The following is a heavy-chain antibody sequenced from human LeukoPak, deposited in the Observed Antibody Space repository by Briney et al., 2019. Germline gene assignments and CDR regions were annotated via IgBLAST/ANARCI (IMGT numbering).Heavy chain of an antibody. CDR1: GGSFSGYY. J-gene: IGHJ4*02. Sequence: ASETLSLTCAVYGGSFSGYYWSWIRQPPGKGLEWIGEINHSGSTNYNPSLKSRVTISVDTSKNQFSLKLSSVTAADTAVYYCARIRATGNLYYFDYWGQGTLVTVSS. V-gene: IGHV4-34*01. CDR2: INHSGST. CDR3: ARIRATGNLYYFDY. D-gene: IGHD1-26*01.